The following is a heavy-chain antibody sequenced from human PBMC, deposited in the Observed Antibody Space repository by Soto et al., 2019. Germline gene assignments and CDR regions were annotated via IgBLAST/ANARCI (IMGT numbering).Heavy chain of an antibody. V-gene: IGHV3-23*01. J-gene: IGHJ4*02. D-gene: IGHD2-21*02. Sequence: PGGSLRLSCAVSGFMFSSYAMTWVRQAPGKGLEWVSSISGSGGSTYYSDSVRGRFTISRGNSKKMLYLEMNSLKGDDTAVYYCAKDGSWGDHYYFDNWGQGTLVTVSS. CDR3: AKDGSWGDHYYFDN. CDR2: ISGSGGST. CDR1: GFMFSSYA.